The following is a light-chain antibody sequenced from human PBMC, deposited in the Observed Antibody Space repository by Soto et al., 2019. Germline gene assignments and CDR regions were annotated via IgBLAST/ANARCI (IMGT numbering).Light chain of an antibody. CDR3: QQRSNWPPT. CDR2: DAP. Sequence: EIVLTQSPATLSLSPGERATLSCRASQSVSSYLAWYQQKSGQAPRLLIFDAPNRATGIPARFSGSGSGTDFTLTISSLEPEDFAVYYCQQRSNWPPTFGGGTKVEIK. V-gene: IGKV3-11*01. J-gene: IGKJ4*01. CDR1: QSVSSY.